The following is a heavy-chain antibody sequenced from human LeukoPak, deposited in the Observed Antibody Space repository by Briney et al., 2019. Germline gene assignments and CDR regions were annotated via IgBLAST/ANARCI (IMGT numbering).Heavy chain of an antibody. J-gene: IGHJ4*02. D-gene: IGHD2-2*01. CDR3: ARTIRGQYQLLLLDY. CDR2: IYHSGST. CDR1: GGSISSGGYS. Sequence: PSETLSLTCAVSGGSISSGGYSWSWIRQPPGKGLEWIGYIYHSGSTYYNPSLKSRVTISVDTSKNQFSLKLSSVTAADTAVYYCARTIRGQYQLLLLDYWGQGTLVTVSS. V-gene: IGHV4-30-2*01.